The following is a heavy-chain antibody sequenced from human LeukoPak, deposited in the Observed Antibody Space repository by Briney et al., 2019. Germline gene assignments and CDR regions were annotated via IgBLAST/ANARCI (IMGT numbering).Heavy chain of an antibody. Sequence: GGSLRLSCAASGFTFSSYGTHWVRQAPGKGLEWVAVIWYDGSNKYYADSVKGRFTISRDNSKNTLYLQMNSLRAEDTAVYYCARDRNRSTKDYSTFDYWGQGTLVTVSS. D-gene: IGHD6-13*01. CDR2: IWYDGSNK. J-gene: IGHJ4*02. CDR1: GFTFSSYG. CDR3: ARDRNRSTKDYSTFDY. V-gene: IGHV3-33*01.